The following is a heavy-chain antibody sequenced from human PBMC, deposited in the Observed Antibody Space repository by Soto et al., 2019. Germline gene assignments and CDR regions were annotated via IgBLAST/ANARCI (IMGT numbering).Heavy chain of an antibody. D-gene: IGHD3-22*01. CDR3: ARGPTNYGVVTTYTGMDD. CDR1: GFTFTSYY. CDR2: IYTGGGT. Sequence: GGSLRLSCAASGFTFTSYYMGWVRQVPGKGLEWVSVIYTGGGTYYADSVKGRCTSSRDNSKNTVFLQMNSLRAEDTAMYYCARGPTNYGVVTTYTGMDDWGQGTMVTVSS. V-gene: IGHV3-66*01. J-gene: IGHJ6*02.